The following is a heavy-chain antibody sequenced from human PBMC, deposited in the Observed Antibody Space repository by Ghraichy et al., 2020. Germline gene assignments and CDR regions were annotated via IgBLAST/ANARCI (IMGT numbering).Heavy chain of an antibody. D-gene: IGHD1-26*01. CDR2: IYYSGST. CDR3: ARQGGSHELNWFDP. Sequence: SETLSLTCTVSGVSISSYYWAWIRQPPGKALEWIGNIYYSGSTYYNPSLKSRVTISVEMSKNQFSLKLNSVTAADTAMYFCARQGGSHELNWFDPGGQGTLVTVSS. J-gene: IGHJ5*02. CDR1: GVSISSYY. V-gene: IGHV4-59*08.